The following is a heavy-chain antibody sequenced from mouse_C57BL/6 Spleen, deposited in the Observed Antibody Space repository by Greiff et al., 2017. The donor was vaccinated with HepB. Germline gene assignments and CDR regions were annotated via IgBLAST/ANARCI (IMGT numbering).Heavy chain of an antibody. CDR3: ARKDYGRRYYAMDY. D-gene: IGHD1-1*01. J-gene: IGHJ4*01. Sequence: QVTLKVSGAELMKPGASVKLSCKATGYTFTGYWIEWVKQRPGHGLEWIGEILPGSGSTNYNEKFKGKATFTADTSSNTAYMQLSSLTTEDSAIYYCARKDYGRRYYAMDYWGQGTSVTVSS. V-gene: IGHV1-9*01. CDR1: GYTFTGYW. CDR2: ILPGSGST.